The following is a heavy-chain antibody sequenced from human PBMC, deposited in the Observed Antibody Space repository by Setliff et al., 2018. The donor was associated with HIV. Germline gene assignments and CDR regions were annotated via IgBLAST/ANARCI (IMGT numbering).Heavy chain of an antibody. CDR3: ARDYLHVFDI. Sequence: GASVKVSCKASGYTFTDYYIHWVRQAPGQGLEWMGWTNSASGGTNYAQNFQGRVTVTRDTSINTAYVELNSLKSDDTAVYYCARDYLHVFDIWGQGTMVTVSS. V-gene: IGHV1-2*02. CDR1: GYTFTDYY. CDR2: TNSASGGT. J-gene: IGHJ3*02.